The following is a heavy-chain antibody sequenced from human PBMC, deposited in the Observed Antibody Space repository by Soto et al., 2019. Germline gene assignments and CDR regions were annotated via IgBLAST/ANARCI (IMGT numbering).Heavy chain of an antibody. D-gene: IGHD1-1*01. CDR1: GYTFTSYD. J-gene: IGHJ4*02. V-gene: IGHV1-8*01. Sequence: ASVKVSCKASGYTFTSYDINWVRQATGQGLEWMGWMNPNSGNTGYAQKFQGRVTMTRDTSISTAYMELSSLRDEDTAVYYRAGPWNKQWGQGTPVTVSS. CDR2: MNPNSGNT. CDR3: AGPWNKQ.